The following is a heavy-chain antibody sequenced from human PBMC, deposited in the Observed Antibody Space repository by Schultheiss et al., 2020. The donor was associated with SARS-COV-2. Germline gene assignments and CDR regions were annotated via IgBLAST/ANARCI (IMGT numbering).Heavy chain of an antibody. Sequence: SQTLSLTCTVSGGSISSGGYYWSWIRQHPGKGLEWIGYIYYSGSTYYNPSLKSRVTILVDTSKNQFSLKLSSVTAADTAVYYCARRRIAAADEYNWFDPWGQGTLVTVSS. CDR2: IYYSGST. J-gene: IGHJ5*02. V-gene: IGHV4-31*03. D-gene: IGHD6-13*01. CDR3: ARRRIAAADEYNWFDP. CDR1: GGSISSGGYY.